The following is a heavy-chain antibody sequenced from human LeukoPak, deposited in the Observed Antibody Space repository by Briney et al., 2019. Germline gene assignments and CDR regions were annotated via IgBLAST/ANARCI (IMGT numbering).Heavy chain of an antibody. CDR3: ARSWAGMYYPFYYFDF. CDR2: IYHSGST. Sequence: SETLSLTCTVSGGSISSGGYYWSWIRQPPGKGLEWIGYIYHSGSTYYNPSLKSRVTISVDRSKDQFSLKLSSVTAADTAVYYCARSWAGMYYPFYYFDFWGQGTLVSVSS. J-gene: IGHJ4*02. D-gene: IGHD1-26*01. CDR1: GGSISSGGYY. V-gene: IGHV4-30-2*01.